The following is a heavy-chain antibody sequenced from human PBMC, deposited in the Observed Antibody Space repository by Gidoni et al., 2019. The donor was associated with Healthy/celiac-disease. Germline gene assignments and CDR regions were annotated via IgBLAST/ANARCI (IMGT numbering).Heavy chain of an antibody. CDR2: ISSSSSTI. CDR3: ARRWVGDTAMPNDY. D-gene: IGHD5-18*01. J-gene: IGHJ4*02. CDR1: GFTFSSYS. V-gene: IGHV3-48*02. Sequence: EVQLVESGGGLVQPGGSLRLSCAASGFTFSSYSMNWVRQAPGKGLEWVSYISSSSSTIYYADSVKGRFTISRDNAKNSLYLQMNSLRDEDTAVYYCARRWVGDTAMPNDYWGQGTLVTVSS.